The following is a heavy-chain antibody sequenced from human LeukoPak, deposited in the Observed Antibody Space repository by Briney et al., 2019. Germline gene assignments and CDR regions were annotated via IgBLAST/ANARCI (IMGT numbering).Heavy chain of an antibody. V-gene: IGHV3-7*04. CDR2: IKPDGSEK. Sequence: GGSLRLSCAASGFXFSRYWMSWVRQAPGKGLEWVANIKPDGSEKHYVDSVKGRFTFSRDNAKNSLYVQMNGLRAEDMAVYYCARLAAGSDYFDYWGQGTLVTVSS. CDR1: GFXFSRYW. D-gene: IGHD6-13*01. CDR3: ARLAAGSDYFDY. J-gene: IGHJ4*02.